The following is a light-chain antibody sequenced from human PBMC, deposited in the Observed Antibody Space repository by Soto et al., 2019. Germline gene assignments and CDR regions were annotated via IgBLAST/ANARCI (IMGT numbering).Light chain of an antibody. CDR1: QSVSSSY. CDR2: GAS. J-gene: IGKJ1*01. CDR3: QQYNNWPRT. Sequence: EIVLTPSPGTLSLSPVERATLSCRASQSVSSSYLAWYHQKPGQAPRLLIYGASTRATGIPARFSGSGSGTEFTLTINSLQSEDFAVYYCQQYNNWPRTFGQGTKVDIK. V-gene: IGKV3-15*01.